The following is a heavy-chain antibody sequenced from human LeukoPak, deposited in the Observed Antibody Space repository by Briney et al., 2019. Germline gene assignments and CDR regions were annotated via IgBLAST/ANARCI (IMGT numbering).Heavy chain of an antibody. CDR1: GASFNSDDQY. V-gene: IGHV4-31*03. D-gene: IGHD2-2*01. CDR3: ARRVVVVPAAMDWYFDL. Sequence: NPSQTLSLTCTVSGASFNSDDQYWNWIRQSPGKGLEWIGSIHPSGMLYNNPSLESRVTMSRDTSKNQFSLNLNSVTAADTAVYYCARRVVVVPAAMDWYFDLWGRGTLVTVSS. CDR2: IHPSGML. J-gene: IGHJ2*01.